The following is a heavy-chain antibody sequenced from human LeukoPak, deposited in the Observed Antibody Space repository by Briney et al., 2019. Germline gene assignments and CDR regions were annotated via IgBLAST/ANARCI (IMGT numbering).Heavy chain of an antibody. J-gene: IGHJ4*02. Sequence: ASVKVSCKASGYTFTGYCMHWVRQAPGQGLEWMGRINPNSGGTNYAQKFQGRVTMTRDTSISTAYMELSRLRSDDTAVYYCARSPFRSGWYTGDYWGQGTLVTVSS. V-gene: IGHV1-2*06. CDR1: GYTFTGYC. CDR2: INPNSGGT. D-gene: IGHD6-19*01. CDR3: ARSPFRSGWYTGDY.